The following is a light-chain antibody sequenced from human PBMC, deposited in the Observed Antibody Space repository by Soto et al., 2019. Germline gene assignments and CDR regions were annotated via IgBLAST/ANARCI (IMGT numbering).Light chain of an antibody. V-gene: IGKV3-15*01. CDR1: QIVSSN. J-gene: IGKJ4*01. Sequence: EIVFTHSPGTLSLSPRERANISCRASQIVSSNLAWYQQKPGQAPRLLIYGASTRATGIPARFSGSGSGTEFTLTISSLQSEDVVVDCCQQYNNWPLTFGGGTTVDIK. CDR3: QQYNNWPLT. CDR2: GAS.